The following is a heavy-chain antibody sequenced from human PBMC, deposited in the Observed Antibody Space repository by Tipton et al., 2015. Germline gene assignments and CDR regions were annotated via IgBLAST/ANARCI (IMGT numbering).Heavy chain of an antibody. V-gene: IGHV4-59*01. CDR3: ARDRGFSYGGPYYYAIDV. J-gene: IGHJ6*02. D-gene: IGHD5-18*01. CDR2: VNYIGST. Sequence: TLSLTCSVSGGFISDYYWSWIRQPPGKELEWIGYVNYIGSTDYNPSLQSRVTMSVDTSKKQFSLNLTSVTAADTAVYYCARDRGFSYGGPYYYAIDVWGQGTTVTVSS. CDR1: GGFISDYY.